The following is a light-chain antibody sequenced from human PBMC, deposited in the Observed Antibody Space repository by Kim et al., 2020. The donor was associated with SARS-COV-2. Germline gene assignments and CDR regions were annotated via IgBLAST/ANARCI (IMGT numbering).Light chain of an antibody. CDR2: GAP. CDR1: QSVSSSY. V-gene: IGKV3-20*01. Sequence: SPGERAPLPCRASQSVSSSYLAWYQQNPGHAPRLLIYGAPRRATGIPDRFSGSGSGTDFTLTISRLEPEDFAVYYCQQYGSSPRYTFGQGTKLEI. J-gene: IGKJ2*01. CDR3: QQYGSSPRYT.